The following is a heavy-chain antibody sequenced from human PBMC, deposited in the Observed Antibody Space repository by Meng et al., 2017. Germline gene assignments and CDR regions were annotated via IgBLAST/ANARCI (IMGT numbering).Heavy chain of an antibody. D-gene: IGHD6-13*01. V-gene: IGHV1-2*02. J-gene: IGHJ4*02. CDR1: GYTFTGYY. Sequence: ASVKVSCKASGYTFTGYYMHWVRQVPGQGLEWMGWINPNSGGTNYAQKFQGRVTMTRDTSISTAYMELSSLRSEDTAVYYCARDASIAAAGISPYWGQGTLVTVSS. CDR2: INPNSGGT. CDR3: ARDASIAAAGISPY.